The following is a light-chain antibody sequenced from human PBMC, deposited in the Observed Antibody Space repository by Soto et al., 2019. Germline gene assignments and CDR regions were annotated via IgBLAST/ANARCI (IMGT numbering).Light chain of an antibody. Sequence: EIVLTQSPGTLSLSPGERATLSCRASQSVSSAYLAWYQHKPGQPPTRLIYAASSRVTGIPDRFSGSGSGTACTLTSSRLEAEDFAVYYCQRDGTTSTGTLGQGTKVEIE. CDR3: QRDGTTSTGT. V-gene: IGKV3-20*01. J-gene: IGKJ1*01. CDR1: QSVSSAY. CDR2: AAS.